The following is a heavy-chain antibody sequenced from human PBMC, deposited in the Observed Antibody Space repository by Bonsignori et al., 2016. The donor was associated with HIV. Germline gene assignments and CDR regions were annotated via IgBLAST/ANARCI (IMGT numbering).Heavy chain of an antibody. D-gene: IGHD4-17*01. J-gene: IGHJ3*02. V-gene: IGHV4-38-2*02. CDR3: AGSLSYAAFDI. Sequence: QVHLQESGPGLVKPSETLSLTCTVSGYSISSGQYWVWFRQPPGKGLEWIGSISRGGTTHYNPSLKSRITMSLDTSKNHVSLKLSSVTAADTAVFYCAGSLSYAAFDIWGQGTVVTVSS. CDR1: GYSISSGQY. CDR2: ISRGGTT.